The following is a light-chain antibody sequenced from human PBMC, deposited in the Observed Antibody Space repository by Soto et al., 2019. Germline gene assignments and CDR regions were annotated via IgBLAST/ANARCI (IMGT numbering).Light chain of an antibody. CDR1: QSISTY. CDR3: LQDYGDSWT. V-gene: IGKV1-39*01. J-gene: IGKJ1*01. Sequence: DIQMTQSPSSLSASGGDRVTVTCRASQSISTYVNWYQHKPGKAPKVVIYAASTLPSGVPSRFSGSGSGTEFTLTISSLQPEDFASYYCLQDYGDSWTFGQGTKVDIK. CDR2: AAS.